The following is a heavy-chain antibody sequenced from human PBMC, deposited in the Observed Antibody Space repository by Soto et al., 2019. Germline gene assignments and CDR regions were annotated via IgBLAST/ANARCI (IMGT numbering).Heavy chain of an antibody. J-gene: IGHJ4*02. CDR2: ISYDGSNK. V-gene: IGHV3-30-3*01. D-gene: IGHD5-18*01. CDR1: GFTFSSYS. Sequence: PGGSLRLSCAASGFTFSSYSMHWVRQAPGKGPEGVAVISYDGSNKYYADSVKGRFTISRDNSKNTLYLQMNSLRAEDTAVYYCARDGPSGYSHSGIDYWGQGTLVTVSS. CDR3: ARDGPSGYSHSGIDY.